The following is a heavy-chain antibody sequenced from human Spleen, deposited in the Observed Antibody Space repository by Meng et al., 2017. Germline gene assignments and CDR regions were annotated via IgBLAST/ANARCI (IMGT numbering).Heavy chain of an antibody. CDR1: EYTFTAYY. CDR3: ARGMWGEGVDY. J-gene: IGHJ4*02. Sequence: SGAQSHTPGASVKVSYNVSEYTFTAYYMPWVRQGPGQGLQWMGWINPNSGGTNYAQKFQGRVTMTRDTSISTAYMELSRLRSDDTAVYYCARGMWGEGVDYWGQGTLVTVSS. V-gene: IGHV1-2*02. D-gene: IGHD3-10*01. CDR2: INPNSGGT.